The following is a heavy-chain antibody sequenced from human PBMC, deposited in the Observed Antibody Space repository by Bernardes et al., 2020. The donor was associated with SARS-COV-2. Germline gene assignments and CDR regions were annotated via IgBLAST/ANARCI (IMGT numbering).Heavy chain of an antibody. D-gene: IGHD2-15*01. Sequence: SATLSLTCTVSGGSFNSGSDYWNWLRQPAGKGLEWIGRIYTGGTTHYNPSFISRVTINLDTSKNQFSLRLTSVTAADTAVYYCAKVACRGGVCYADFGTWGQGTLVTVSS. V-gene: IGHV4-61*02. CDR1: GGSFNSGSDY. CDR2: IYTGGTT. CDR3: AKVACRGGVCYADFGT. J-gene: IGHJ4*02.